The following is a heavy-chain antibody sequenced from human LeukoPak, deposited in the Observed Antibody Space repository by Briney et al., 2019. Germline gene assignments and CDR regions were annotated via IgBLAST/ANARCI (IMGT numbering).Heavy chain of an antibody. CDR1: GVSISSGGYY. D-gene: IGHD5-24*01. J-gene: IGHJ4*02. V-gene: IGHV4-31*03. CDR2: IYYTGST. CDR3: ARDLEGFDY. Sequence: SQNLSLTCTVSGVSISSGGYYWSWIRQHPGKGLEWIGYIYYTGSTHYNPSLKSRASISVDTSKNQFSLKLSSVTAADTAVYYCARDLEGFDYWGQGTLVTVSS.